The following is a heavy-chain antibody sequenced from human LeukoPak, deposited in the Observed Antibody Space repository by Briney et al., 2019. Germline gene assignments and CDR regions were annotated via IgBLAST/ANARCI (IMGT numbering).Heavy chain of an antibody. J-gene: IGHJ4*02. D-gene: IGHD4-17*01. CDR2: ISSSSSYI. CDR1: GFTFSSYS. Sequence: GGSLRLSCAASGFTFSSYSMNWVRQAPGKGLEWVSSISSSSSYIYYADSVKGRFTISRDNAKDSLYLQMNSLRAEDTAVYYCARDGTTVTTYDYWGQGTLVTVS. CDR3: ARDGTTVTTYDY. V-gene: IGHV3-21*01.